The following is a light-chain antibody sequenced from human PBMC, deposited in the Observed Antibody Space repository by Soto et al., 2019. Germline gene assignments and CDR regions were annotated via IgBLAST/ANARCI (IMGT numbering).Light chain of an antibody. V-gene: IGKV3-20*01. CDR3: QQYFSSVT. CDR1: QSVDSSF. J-gene: IGKJ1*01. CDR2: GAS. Sequence: EIVLTQSPGSLSLSPGERGTLSCRASQSVDSSFFAWYQQKPDQAPRLLIYGASNRATGIPDRFSGSGSGTDFTLTISSLEPEDFAVYYCQQYFSSVTFGQGTKVEIK.